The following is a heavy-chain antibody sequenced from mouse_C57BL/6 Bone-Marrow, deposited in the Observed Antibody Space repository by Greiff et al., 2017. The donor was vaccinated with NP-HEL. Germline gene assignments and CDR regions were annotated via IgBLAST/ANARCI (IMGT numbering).Heavy chain of an antibody. Sequence: QVQLKQPGAELVKPGASVKLSCKASGYTFTSYWMHWVKQRPGQGLEWIGMIHPNSGSTNYNEKFKSKATLTVDKSSSTAYMQLSSLTSEDSAVYYCARSEIYYYGSSYRGWYFDVWGTGTTVTVSS. CDR3: ARSEIYYYGSSYRGWYFDV. CDR1: GYTFTSYW. J-gene: IGHJ1*03. D-gene: IGHD1-1*01. V-gene: IGHV1-64*01. CDR2: IHPNSGST.